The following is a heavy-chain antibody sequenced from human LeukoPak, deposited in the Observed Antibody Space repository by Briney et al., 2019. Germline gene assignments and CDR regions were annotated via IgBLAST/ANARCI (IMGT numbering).Heavy chain of an antibody. V-gene: IGHV1-2*02. Sequence: ASVKVSCKTSGYAFTDYYIHWVRQAPGQGLEWMGCINSNSGGTHIAQKFHGRVTLTRDTSISTAYMELTWLRSDDTAVYYCAKLSWVYYFDYWGQGTLVTVSS. J-gene: IGHJ4*02. CDR3: AKLSWVYYFDY. D-gene: IGHD2/OR15-2a*01. CDR1: GYAFTDYY. CDR2: INSNSGGT.